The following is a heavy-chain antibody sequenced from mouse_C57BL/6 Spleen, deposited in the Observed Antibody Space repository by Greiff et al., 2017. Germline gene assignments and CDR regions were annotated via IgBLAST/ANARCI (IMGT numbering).Heavy chain of an antibody. Sequence: VQLQQSGPGMVKPSQSLSLTCTVTGYSITSGYDWHWIRHFPGNKLEWMGYISYSGSTNYNPSLKSRISITHDTSKNHFFLKLNSVTTEDTATYYCARGELGWFAYWGQGTLVTVSA. J-gene: IGHJ3*01. CDR3: ARGELGWFAY. D-gene: IGHD4-1*01. CDR2: ISYSGST. V-gene: IGHV3-1*01. CDR1: GYSITSGYD.